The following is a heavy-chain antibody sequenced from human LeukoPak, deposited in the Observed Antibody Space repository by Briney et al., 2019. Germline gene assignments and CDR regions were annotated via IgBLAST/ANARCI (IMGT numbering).Heavy chain of an antibody. D-gene: IGHD5-24*01. J-gene: IGHJ4*02. CDR2: IWYDGSNK. V-gene: IGHV3-33*01. CDR3: ARDRGGRWLQVYYFDY. Sequence: PGRSLRLSCAASGFTFSSYTMHWVRQAPGKGLEWVAVIWYDGSNKYYADSVRGRFTISRDNSKNTLYLRVNSLRAEDTAMYYCARDRGGRWLQVYYFDYWGQGTLVTVSS. CDR1: GFTFSSYT.